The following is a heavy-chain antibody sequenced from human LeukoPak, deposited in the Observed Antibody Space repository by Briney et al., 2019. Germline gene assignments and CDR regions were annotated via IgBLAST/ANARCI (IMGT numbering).Heavy chain of an antibody. V-gene: IGHV4-59*01. D-gene: IGHD3-3*01. CDR2: IYYSGST. Sequence: PSETLSLTCTVSGGSISSYYWSWIRQPPGKGLEWIGYIYYSGSTNYNPSLKSRVTISVDTSKNQFSLKLSSVTAADTAVYYCARSYDFWSGYQSYYYYYYMDVWGKGTTVTVSS. CDR3: ARSYDFWSGYQSYYYYYYMDV. J-gene: IGHJ6*03. CDR1: GGSISSYY.